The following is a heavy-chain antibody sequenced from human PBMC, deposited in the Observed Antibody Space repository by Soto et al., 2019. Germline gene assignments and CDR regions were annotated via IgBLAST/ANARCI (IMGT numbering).Heavy chain of an antibody. CDR1: GGSFSGYY. Sequence: PSETLSLTCAVYGGSFSGYYWSWIRQPPGKGLEWIGEINHSGSTNYNPSLKSRVTISVDTSKNQFSLKLSSVTAADTAVYYCARGTGITSPVPRQTRDVWGKGTTVTVSS. CDR2: INHSGST. V-gene: IGHV4-34*01. D-gene: IGHD3-16*01. J-gene: IGHJ6*04. CDR3: ARGTGITSPVPRQTRDV.